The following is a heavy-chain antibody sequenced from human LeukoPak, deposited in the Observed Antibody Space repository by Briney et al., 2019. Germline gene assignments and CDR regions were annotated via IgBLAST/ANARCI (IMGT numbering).Heavy chain of an antibody. J-gene: IGHJ6*03. Sequence: PSETLSLTCTDSGGSLSSYYWSWIRQPARDALEGIGRIYASVSTNYNPSLKIRVTMSVDTSKNQFSLKLSSVTAADTAVYYCARAPRATVTTSYYMDVWGKGTTVTVSS. V-gene: IGHV4-4*07. CDR1: GGSLSSYY. D-gene: IGHD4-11*01. CDR3: ARAPRATVTTSYYMDV. CDR2: IYASVST.